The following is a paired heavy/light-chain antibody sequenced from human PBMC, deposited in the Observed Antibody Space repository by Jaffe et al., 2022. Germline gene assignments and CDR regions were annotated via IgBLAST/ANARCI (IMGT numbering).Heavy chain of an antibody. CDR1: GYSFTTYW. D-gene: IGHD6-19*01. CDR2: IYPRVSDT. J-gene: IGHJ3*02. V-gene: IGHV5-51*03. Sequence: EVQLVQSGAEVKKPGDSLKISCKVSGYSFTTYWVAWVRQMPGKGLEWMGIIYPRVSDTRYSPSFQGQVTISADKSINTAYLQWSSLKASDTAIYYCVRSVITMHSNGYFWGAQQSPDGFDIWGQGTTVTVSS. CDR3: VRSVITMHSNGYFWGAQQSPDGFDI.
Light chain of an antibody. CDR2: STS. CDR1: TGAVTSGYY. Sequence: QTVVTQEPSLTVSPGGTVTLTCASSTGAVTSGYYPNWFQQKPGQAPRALIYSTSNKHSWTPARFSGSLLGGKAALTLSGVQPEDEAEYYCLLCFGGSNWVFGGGTKVTVL. V-gene: IGLV7-43*01. CDR3: LLCFGGSNWV. J-gene: IGLJ3*02.